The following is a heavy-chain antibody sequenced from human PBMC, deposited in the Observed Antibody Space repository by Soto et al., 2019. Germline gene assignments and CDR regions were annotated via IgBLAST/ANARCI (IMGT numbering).Heavy chain of an antibody. CDR1: GGSISSYY. D-gene: IGHD4-4*01. J-gene: IGHJ6*03. Sequence: PSGTLSLTCTVSGGSISSYYWSWIRQPPGKGLEWIGYIYYSGSTNYNPSLKSRVTISVDTSKNQFSLKLSSVTAADTAVYYCARLYSNSTLWYYYYMDVWGKGTTVNVSS. V-gene: IGHV4-59*01. CDR3: ARLYSNSTLWYYYYMDV. CDR2: IYYSGST.